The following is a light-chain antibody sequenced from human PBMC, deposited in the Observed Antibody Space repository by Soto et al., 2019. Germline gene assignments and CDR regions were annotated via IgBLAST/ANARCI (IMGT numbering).Light chain of an antibody. CDR3: QQYNKWPLT. J-gene: IGKJ4*01. CDR2: HAS. Sequence: EIVMTQSPATLSVSPGERATLSCRASESVSNNLAGYQQKFGQAPRLLIYHASTRATGLPARFSGSGSGTELTHNISSLQSEAFALYYCQQYNKWPLTFGGGTKVEIK. CDR1: ESVSNN. V-gene: IGKV3-15*01.